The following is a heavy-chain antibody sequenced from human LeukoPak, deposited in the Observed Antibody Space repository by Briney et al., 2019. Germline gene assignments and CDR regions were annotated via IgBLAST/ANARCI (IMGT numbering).Heavy chain of an antibody. V-gene: IGHV3-21*01. D-gene: IGHD1-26*01. CDR2: ISSSICI. Sequence: PGGSLRLSCAASGFTFSSYNMNWVRQAPGKGLEWVSSISSSICIYYADSVKGGWTISRDNSKNSLYLQMNSLRAEDTAMYYCARDQKHVGATGNKALDYWGQGTLVTVSS. CDR3: ARDQKHVGATGNKALDY. J-gene: IGHJ4*02. CDR1: GFTFSSYN.